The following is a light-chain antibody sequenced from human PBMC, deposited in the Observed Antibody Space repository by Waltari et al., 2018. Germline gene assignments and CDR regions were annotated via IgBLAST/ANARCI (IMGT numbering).Light chain of an antibody. Sequence: QSALTQPPSASGSPGQSATISCTGTSSDSGDYNFVSWYQQHPGKAPKVLIYEVSKRPSGVPDRFSGSKSGNTASLTVSGLQAEDEADYYCSSHAGSWVFGGGTKLTVL. CDR3: SSHAGSWV. J-gene: IGLJ3*02. V-gene: IGLV2-8*01. CDR1: SSDSGDYNF. CDR2: EVS.